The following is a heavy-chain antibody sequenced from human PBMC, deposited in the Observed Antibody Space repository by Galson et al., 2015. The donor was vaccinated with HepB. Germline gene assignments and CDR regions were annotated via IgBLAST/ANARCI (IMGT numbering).Heavy chain of an antibody. V-gene: IGHV1-3*01. J-gene: IGHJ6*02. Sequence: SVKVSCKASGYTFTSYAMHWVRQAPGQRLEWMGWINAGNGNTKYSQKFQGRVTITRDTSASTAYMELSSLRSEDTAVYYCARDLGQQLVPYYYYGMDVWGQGTTVTVSS. D-gene: IGHD6-13*01. CDR3: ARDLGQQLVPYYYYGMDV. CDR2: INAGNGNT. CDR1: GYTFTSYA.